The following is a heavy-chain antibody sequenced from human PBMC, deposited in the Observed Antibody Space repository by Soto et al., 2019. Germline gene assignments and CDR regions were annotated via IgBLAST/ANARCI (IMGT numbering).Heavy chain of an antibody. CDR1: GGSISSGGYS. CDR2: IYHNGRT. Sequence: SETLSLTCAVSGGSISSGGYSWNWIRQPPGKGLEWIGYIYHNGRTSYNPSLKSRVTISVDRSKNQFSLKLSSVTAADTAVYYCVRGGYYYDSSGYLNWGQGILVT. CDR3: VRGGYYYDSSGYLN. J-gene: IGHJ4*02. V-gene: IGHV4-30-2*01. D-gene: IGHD3-22*01.